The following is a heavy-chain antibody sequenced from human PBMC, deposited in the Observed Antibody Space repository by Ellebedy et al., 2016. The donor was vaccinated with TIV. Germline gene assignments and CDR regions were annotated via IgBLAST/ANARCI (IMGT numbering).Heavy chain of an antibody. J-gene: IGHJ4*02. Sequence: GESLKISCAVSGFPFSSYNMNWIRQAPGKGLEWVSAVNSVSTSMFYADSVKGRFTVSRDNAKNSLYLQMNSLRVEDTAVYYCARDRIVGATSYGFWGQGALVTVSS. D-gene: IGHD1-26*01. CDR3: ARDRIVGATSYGF. CDR1: GFPFSSYN. CDR2: VNSVSTSM. V-gene: IGHV3-21*06.